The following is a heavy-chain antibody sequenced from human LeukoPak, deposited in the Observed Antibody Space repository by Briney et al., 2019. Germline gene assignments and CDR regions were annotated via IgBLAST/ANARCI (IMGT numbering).Heavy chain of an antibody. Sequence: ASVKVSCKASGGTFSSYDISWVRQAPGQGLEWMGGIIPMFGTANYAQKFQGRVTISADKSTSTAYMELSSLRSEDTAVYYCARDEGSAYCSGGSCYGGVFDYWGQGTLVTVSS. J-gene: IGHJ4*02. D-gene: IGHD2-15*01. CDR1: GGTFSSYD. V-gene: IGHV1-69*06. CDR2: IIPMFGTA. CDR3: ARDEGSAYCSGGSCYGGVFDY.